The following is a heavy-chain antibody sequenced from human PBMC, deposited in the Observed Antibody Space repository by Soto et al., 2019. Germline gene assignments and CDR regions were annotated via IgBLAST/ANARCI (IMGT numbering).Heavy chain of an antibody. J-gene: IGHJ3*02. Sequence: GESLKISGKGSGYSFTSYWIGWVRQMPGKGLEWMGIIYPGDSDTRYSPSFQGQVTISADKSISTAYLQWSSLKASDTAVYYWARGWGYYDSSGYYPDDAFDIWGQGTMVTVSS. CDR1: GYSFTSYW. V-gene: IGHV5-51*01. CDR2: IYPGDSDT. D-gene: IGHD3-22*01. CDR3: ARGWGYYDSSGYYPDDAFDI.